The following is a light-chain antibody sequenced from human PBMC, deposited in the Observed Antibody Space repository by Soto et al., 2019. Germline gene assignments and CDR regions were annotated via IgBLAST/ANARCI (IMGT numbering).Light chain of an antibody. V-gene: IGLV2-14*01. CDR3: CSYTGGTTLG. CDR2: DST. CDR1: SDEVVHYNY. Sequence: QSALTQPASVSGSPGQSITISCTSTSDEVVHYNYVSWYQQHPGKAPKVLIYDSTYRPSGVSNRFSGSKSGSTASLTISGLQAEDEADYYCCSYTGGTTLGFRGGTKLTVL. J-gene: IGLJ3*02.